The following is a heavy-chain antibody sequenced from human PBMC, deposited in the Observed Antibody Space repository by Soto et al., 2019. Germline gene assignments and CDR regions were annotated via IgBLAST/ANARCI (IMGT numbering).Heavy chain of an antibody. CDR1: GGTFSSYA. V-gene: IGHV1-69*13. CDR2: IIPIFGTA. Sequence: SVKVSCKASGGTFSSYAISWVRQAPGQGLEWMGGIIPIFGTANYAQKFQGRVTITADESTSTAYMELSSLRSEDTAVYYCASAGTWYYYDSSGYYYGSYWGQGTLVTVSS. D-gene: IGHD3-22*01. CDR3: ASAGTWYYYDSSGYYYGSY. J-gene: IGHJ4*02.